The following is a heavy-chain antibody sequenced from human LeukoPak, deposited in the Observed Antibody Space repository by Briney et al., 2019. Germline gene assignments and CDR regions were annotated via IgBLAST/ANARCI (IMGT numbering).Heavy chain of an antibody. Sequence: GGSLRLSCAASGFAFGTYAMTWVRQAPGKGPEWVSAISFSGTKTYYADSVKGRFTISRDNLKNTLYLQMNSLGAEDTAVYFCAKEVKAATNWFDPWGQGTLVTVSS. V-gene: IGHV3-23*01. D-gene: IGHD6-25*01. CDR2: ISFSGTKT. CDR1: GFAFGTYA. J-gene: IGHJ5*02. CDR3: AKEVKAATNWFDP.